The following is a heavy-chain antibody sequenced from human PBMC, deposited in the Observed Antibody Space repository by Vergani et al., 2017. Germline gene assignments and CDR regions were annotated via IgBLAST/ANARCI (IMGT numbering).Heavy chain of an antibody. CDR2: INPNSGGT. CDR1: GYTFTGYY. J-gene: IGHJ4*02. CDR3: AGDVYDFWSGYYALRY. Sequence: QVQLVQSGAEVKKPGASVKVFCKASGYTFTGYYMHWVRPAPGQGLEWMGRINPNSGGTNYAQKFQGRVTMTRDTSSSRAYMALSRLRSDDTAVYYCAGDVYDFWSGYYALRYWGQGTLVTVSS. D-gene: IGHD3-3*01. V-gene: IGHV1-2*06.